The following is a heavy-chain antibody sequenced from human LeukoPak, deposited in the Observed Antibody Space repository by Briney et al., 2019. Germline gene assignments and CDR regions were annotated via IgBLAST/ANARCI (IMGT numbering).Heavy chain of an antibody. CDR2: MNPNSGNK. CDR1: GYTFTSYD. D-gene: IGHD5-12*01. J-gene: IGHJ6*02. Sequence: VASVKVSCKASGYTFTSYDINWVRQATGQGLEWMGWMNPNSGNKGYAQKFQGRVTMIRNTSISTAYMELSSLRSEDTAVYYCARVADGIVATFNYGMDVWGQGTTVTVSS. CDR3: ARVADGIVATFNYGMDV. V-gene: IGHV1-8*01.